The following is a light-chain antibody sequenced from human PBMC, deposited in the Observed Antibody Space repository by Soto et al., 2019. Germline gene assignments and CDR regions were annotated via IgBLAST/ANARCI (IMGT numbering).Light chain of an antibody. V-gene: IGKV3-20*01. Sequence: EIVLTQSPGTLSLSPGERATLSCRASQSIKNNFLAWYQQKPGQAPRPLIFGASRRATGIPDRFSGSGSGTDFTLTISRLEPEDFAVYYCQQYGSSPRTFGQGTKVDIK. CDR3: QQYGSSPRT. J-gene: IGKJ1*01. CDR2: GAS. CDR1: QSIKNNF.